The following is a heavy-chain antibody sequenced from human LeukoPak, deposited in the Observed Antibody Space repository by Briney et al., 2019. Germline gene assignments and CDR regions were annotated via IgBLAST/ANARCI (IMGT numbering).Heavy chain of an antibody. CDR1: GYSFTNYG. D-gene: IGHD6-19*01. CDR2: ISGYNGKT. CDR3: ARAQWLVPRYYFDY. Sequence: GASVKVSCKASGYSFTNYGISWVRQAPGQGLEWMGWISGYNGKTNYAQKLQGRVTMTTDTSTSTAYMELRSLRSDDTAVYYCARAQWLVPRYYFDYWGQGTLVTVSS. J-gene: IGHJ4*02. V-gene: IGHV1-18*01.